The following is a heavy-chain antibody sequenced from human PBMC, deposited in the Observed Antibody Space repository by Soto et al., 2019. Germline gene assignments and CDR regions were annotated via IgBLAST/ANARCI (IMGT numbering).Heavy chain of an antibody. D-gene: IGHD6-6*01. Sequence: EVQLVETGGGLIQPGGSMRLSCAASGFTVSGNYMSWVRPAPGKGLEWVSVIYNGGGTYYADSVKGRFTISRDNSKNTLYLQMNSLRAEDTAVYYCASTRGSSDDYWGQGTLVTVSS. V-gene: IGHV3-53*02. J-gene: IGHJ4*02. CDR2: IYNGGGT. CDR3: ASTRGSSDDY. CDR1: GFTVSGNY.